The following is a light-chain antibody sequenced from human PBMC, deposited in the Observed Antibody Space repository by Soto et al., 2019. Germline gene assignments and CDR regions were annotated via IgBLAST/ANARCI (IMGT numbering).Light chain of an antibody. CDR3: SSYAGSNNLL. Sequence: QSALTQPPSTSGSPGQSVTISCTGTFSDVGDYDFVSWYQQHPGKAPKLLIYEVSKRPSGVPDRFSGSKSGNTASLTVSGLQAEDEADYNCSSYAGSNNLLFGGGTKVTVL. V-gene: IGLV2-8*01. J-gene: IGLJ2*01. CDR1: FSDVGDYDF. CDR2: EVS.